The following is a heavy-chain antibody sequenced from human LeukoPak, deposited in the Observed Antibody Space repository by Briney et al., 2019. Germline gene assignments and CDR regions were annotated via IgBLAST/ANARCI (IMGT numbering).Heavy chain of an antibody. J-gene: IGHJ5*02. D-gene: IGHD6-13*01. CDR3: AREQWQQLVTRQPPNWFDP. CDR2: IYTSGST. CDR1: GGSISSYY. Sequence: XETLSLTCTVSGGSISSYYWSWIRQPAGKGLEWIGRIYTSGSTNYNPSLKSRVTMSVDTSKNQFSLKLSSVTAADTAVYYCAREQWQQLVTRQPPNWFDPWGQGTLVTVSS. V-gene: IGHV4-4*07.